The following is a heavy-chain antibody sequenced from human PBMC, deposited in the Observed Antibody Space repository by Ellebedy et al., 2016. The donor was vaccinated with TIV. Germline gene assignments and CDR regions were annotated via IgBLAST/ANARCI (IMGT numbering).Heavy chain of an antibody. CDR2: INTNTGNP. CDR1: GYTLTAYP. Sequence: ASVKVSCKASGYTLTAYPMNWVRQAPGQGLEWLGWINTNTGNPTYSQVFRGQFVFSLDTSVSTAYLEISSLRAEDTAVYYCARDSRYNWNDWDYYHMDVWGKGTTVTVSS. V-gene: IGHV7-4-1*02. D-gene: IGHD1-1*01. J-gene: IGHJ6*03. CDR3: ARDSRYNWNDWDYYHMDV.